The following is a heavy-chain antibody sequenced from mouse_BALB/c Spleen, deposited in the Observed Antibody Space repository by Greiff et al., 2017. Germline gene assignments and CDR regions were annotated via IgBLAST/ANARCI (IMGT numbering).Heavy chain of an antibody. Sequence: VQLQQPGAELVKPGASVKLSCKASGYTFTSYWMHWVKQRPGQGLEWIGEINPSNGRTNYNEKFKSKATLTVDKSSSTAYMQLSSLTSEDSAVYYCATGYRYDGYYFDYWGQGTTLTVSS. CDR1: GYTFTSYW. D-gene: IGHD2-14*01. CDR3: ATGYRYDGYYFDY. CDR2: INPSNGRT. J-gene: IGHJ2*01. V-gene: IGHV1S81*02.